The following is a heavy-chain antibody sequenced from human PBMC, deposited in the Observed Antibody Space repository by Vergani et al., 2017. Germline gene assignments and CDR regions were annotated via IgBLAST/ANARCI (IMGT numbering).Heavy chain of an antibody. Sequence: QVQLQQWGAGLLKPSETLSLTCAVYGGSFSGYYWSWIRQPPGKGLEWIGEINHSGSTNYNPSLKSRVTISVDTSKNQFSLKLSSVTAADTAIYYCATFRRFDMSATDSYPFDYWGHGTLVTVSS. D-gene: IGHD3-9*01. CDR1: GGSFSGYY. J-gene: IGHJ4*01. V-gene: IGHV4-34*01. CDR3: ATFRRFDMSATDSYPFDY. CDR2: INHSGST.